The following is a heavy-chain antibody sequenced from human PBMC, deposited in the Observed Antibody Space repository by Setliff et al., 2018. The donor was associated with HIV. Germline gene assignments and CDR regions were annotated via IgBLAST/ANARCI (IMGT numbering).Heavy chain of an antibody. CDR2: VYITGRI. CDR3: AKEERTSWPRVDS. CDR1: DDSIKSDNYY. J-gene: IGHJ4*02. D-gene: IGHD6-13*01. Sequence: NLSETLSLTCTVSDDSIKSDNYYWSWVRQPAGKGLEWIGRVYITGRIHYNPSLKSRVSLSIDTSKNQFSLMLTSVTAADTAVYYCAKEERTSWPRVDSWGQGTLVTVSS. V-gene: IGHV4-61*02.